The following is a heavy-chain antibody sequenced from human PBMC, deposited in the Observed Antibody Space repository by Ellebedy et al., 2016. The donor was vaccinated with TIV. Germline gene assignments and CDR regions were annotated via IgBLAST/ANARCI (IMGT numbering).Heavy chain of an antibody. D-gene: IGHD1-1*01. CDR3: ARHTGWNDRVFAFDI. V-gene: IGHV4-59*08. CDR2: IYDSEST. CDR1: GGSTSSHY. Sequence: SETLSLXXTVSGGSTSSHYWSWIRQPPGQHLAWIGYIYDSESTNYNPSLKRRVTISADTSKNQFSLKVTSVTAADAAVYYCARHTGWNDRVFAFDIWGQGTMVTVSS. J-gene: IGHJ3*02.